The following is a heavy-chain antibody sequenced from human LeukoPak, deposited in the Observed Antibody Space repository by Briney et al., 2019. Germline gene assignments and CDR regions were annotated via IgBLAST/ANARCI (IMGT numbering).Heavy chain of an antibody. CDR2: IYYSGST. J-gene: IGHJ6*03. D-gene: IGHD6-13*01. CDR1: GGSISSSSYY. V-gene: IGHV4-39*07. CDR3: ARYSSSWSVWDYYYMDV. Sequence: SETLSLTCTVSGGSISSSSYYWGWIRQPPGKGLEWIGSIYYSGSTYYNPSLKSRVTISVDTSKNQFSLKLSSVTAADTAVYYCARYSSSWSVWDYYYMDVWGKGTTVTVSS.